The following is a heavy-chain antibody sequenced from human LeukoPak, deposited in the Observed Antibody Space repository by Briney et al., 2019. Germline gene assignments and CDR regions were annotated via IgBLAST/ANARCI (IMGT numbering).Heavy chain of an antibody. CDR2: INPNSGGT. V-gene: IGHV1-2*02. Sequence: ASVKLSCKASGYTFTGYYMHWVRQAPGQGLEWMGWINPNSGGTNYAQKFQGRVTMTRDTSISTAYMELSRLRSDDTAVYYCARWYSYDSSGDKEDAFDVWGQGTMVTVSS. J-gene: IGHJ3*01. CDR1: GYTFTGYY. CDR3: ARWYSYDSSGDKEDAFDV. D-gene: IGHD3-22*01.